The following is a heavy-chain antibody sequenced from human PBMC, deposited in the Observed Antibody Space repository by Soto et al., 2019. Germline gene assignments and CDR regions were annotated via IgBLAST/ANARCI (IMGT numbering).Heavy chain of an antibody. CDR3: ARLGRDTAMVRYYFDY. Sequence: XGTLALTCTVSGGSISSSSYYGGWIRQPPGKGLEWIGSIYYSGSTYYNPSLKSRVTISVDTSKNQFSLKLSSVTAAGTAVYYCARLGRDTAMVRYYFDYWGQGTLVTVSS. CDR2: IYYSGST. CDR1: GGSISSSSYY. V-gene: IGHV4-39*01. D-gene: IGHD5-18*01. J-gene: IGHJ4*02.